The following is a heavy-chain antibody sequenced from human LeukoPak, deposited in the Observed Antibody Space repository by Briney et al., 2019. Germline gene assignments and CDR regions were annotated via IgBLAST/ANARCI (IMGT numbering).Heavy chain of an antibody. D-gene: IGHD4-17*01. J-gene: IGHJ4*02. V-gene: IGHV1-8*01. CDR2: MNPNSGNT. Sequence: AASVKVSCKASGYTFTSYDINWVRQATGQGLEWMGWMNPNSGNTGYAQKFQGRVTMTRNTSISTAYMELSSLRSEDTAVYYCARPRATVTTLLDYWGQGTLVTVSS. CDR1: GYTFTSYD. CDR3: ARPRATVTTLLDY.